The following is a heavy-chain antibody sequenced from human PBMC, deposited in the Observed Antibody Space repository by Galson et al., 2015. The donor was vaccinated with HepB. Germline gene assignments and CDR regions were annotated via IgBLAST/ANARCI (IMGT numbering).Heavy chain of an antibody. CDR2: IRIRANGYAT. V-gene: IGHV3-73*01. J-gene: IGHJ4*02. CDR1: GFTFSASG. CDR3: TRQEDYYDVGFDY. D-gene: IGHD3-22*01. Sequence: SLRLSCAASGFTFSASGMHWVRQASGKGLEWVGRIRIRANGYATHYTASVKGRFTISRDDLKNTAYLQMNNLKIEDTAVYYCTRQEDYYDVGFDYWGQRTLVTVSS.